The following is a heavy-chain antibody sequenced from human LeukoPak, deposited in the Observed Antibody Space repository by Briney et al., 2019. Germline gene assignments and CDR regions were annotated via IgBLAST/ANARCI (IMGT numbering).Heavy chain of an antibody. D-gene: IGHD4-17*01. Sequence: GGSLRLPCAASGFTFITYSMNWVRQAPGKGLEWVSSISSSSSYIYYADSVKGRFTISRDNAKNSLYLQMNSLRAEDTAVYYCARDGYGDYAPDYWGQGTLVTVSS. CDR1: GFTFITYS. V-gene: IGHV3-21*01. CDR2: ISSSSSYI. J-gene: IGHJ4*02. CDR3: ARDGYGDYAPDY.